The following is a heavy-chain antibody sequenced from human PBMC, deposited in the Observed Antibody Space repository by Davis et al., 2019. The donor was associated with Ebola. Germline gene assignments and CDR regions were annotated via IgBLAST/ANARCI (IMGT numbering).Heavy chain of an antibody. CDR2: INPSGGST. Sequence: AASVKVSCKASGYTFTSYYMHWVRQAPGQGLEWMGIINPSGGSTSYAQKLQGRVTMTTDTSTSTAYMELRSLRSDDTAVYYCARDPGYSSSWYDPYYYYYGMDVWGQGTTVTVSS. D-gene: IGHD6-13*01. CDR1: GYTFTSYY. CDR3: ARDPGYSSSWYDPYYYYYGMDV. J-gene: IGHJ6*02. V-gene: IGHV1-46*01.